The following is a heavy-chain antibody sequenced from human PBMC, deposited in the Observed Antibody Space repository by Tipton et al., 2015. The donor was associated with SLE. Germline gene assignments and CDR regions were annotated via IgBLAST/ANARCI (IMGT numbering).Heavy chain of an antibody. J-gene: IGHJ4*02. CDR2: IYSAGST. CDR3: AKDTDFDY. CDR1: GFTLNNYW. Sequence: SLRLSCAASGFTLNNYWMHWVRQAPGKGLVWVSLIYSAGSTSYADSVKGRFTVSRDTSKNTLYLQMNSLRAEDTAVYYCAKDTDFDYWGQGSLVTVSS. V-gene: IGHV3-53*05.